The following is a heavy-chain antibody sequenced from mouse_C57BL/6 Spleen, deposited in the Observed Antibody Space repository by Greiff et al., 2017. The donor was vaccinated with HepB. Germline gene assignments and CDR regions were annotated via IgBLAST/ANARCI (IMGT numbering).Heavy chain of an antibody. V-gene: IGHV14-4*01. D-gene: IGHD2-2*01. J-gene: IGHJ4*01. CDR2: IDPENGDT. CDR1: GFNIKDDY. CDR3: TTGGYDEYYAMDY. Sequence: VQLKESGAELVRPGASVKLSCTASGFNIKDDYMHWVKQRPEQGLEWIGWIDPENGDTEYASKFQGKATITADTSSNTAYLQRSSLTSEDTAVYYCTTGGYDEYYAMDYWGQGTSVTVSS.